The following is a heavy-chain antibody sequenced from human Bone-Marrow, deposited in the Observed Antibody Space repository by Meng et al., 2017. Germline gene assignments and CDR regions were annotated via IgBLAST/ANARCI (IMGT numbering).Heavy chain of an antibody. Sequence: QVQRGQSGAEVKKPGSSVKGSCKASGGTFSSYAISWVRQAPGQGLEWLGGIIPIFGTANYAQKFQGRVTITTDESTSTAYMALSSLRSEDTAVYYCAGKTYSSGWGEYFQHWGQGTLVTVSS. J-gene: IGHJ1*01. CDR3: AGKTYSSGWGEYFQH. V-gene: IGHV1-69*05. CDR2: IIPIFGTA. CDR1: GGTFSSYA. D-gene: IGHD6-19*01.